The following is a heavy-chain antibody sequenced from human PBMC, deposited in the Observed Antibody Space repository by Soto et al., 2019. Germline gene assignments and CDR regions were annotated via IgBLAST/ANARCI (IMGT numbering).Heavy chain of an antibody. CDR3: ARHVPAAGYSYRMDV. V-gene: IGHV1-69*12. J-gene: IGHJ6*02. CDR2: IIPIFGTA. Sequence: QVQLVQSGAEVKKPGSSVKVSCKASGGTFSSYAISWVRQAPGQGLEWMGGIIPIFGTANYAQKVQGRVTSTADESTSTADMELSSVRSEDTAVYYCARHVPAAGYSYRMDVWGQGTTVTVSS. CDR1: GGTFSSYA. D-gene: IGHD2-2*01.